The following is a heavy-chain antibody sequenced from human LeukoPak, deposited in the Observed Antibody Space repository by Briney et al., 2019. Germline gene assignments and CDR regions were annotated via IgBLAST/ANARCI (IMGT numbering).Heavy chain of an antibody. D-gene: IGHD6-13*01. Sequence: PGRSLRLSCAASGFTFDDYAIHWVRQAPGKGLEWVSGISWNSGSIGYADSVKGRFTISRDNAKNSLYLQMNSLRAEDMALYYCAKEAIIASAFDIWGQGTMVTVSS. CDR3: AKEAIIASAFDI. CDR2: ISWNSGSI. J-gene: IGHJ3*02. CDR1: GFTFDDYA. V-gene: IGHV3-9*03.